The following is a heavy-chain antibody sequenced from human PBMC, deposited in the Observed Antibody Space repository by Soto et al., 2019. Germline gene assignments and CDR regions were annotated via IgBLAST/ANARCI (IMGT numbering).Heavy chain of an antibody. J-gene: IGHJ3*02. CDR3: VRESSGDTRFRRCIGI. V-gene: IGHV3-7*03. CDR1: GLTFCCFW. CDR2: IKQEGSEE. Sequence: GGLLRLFCAVSGLTFCCFWISCIRQAPGKGLEWVANIKQEGSEEYYVESVKGRFTISRDNAKNSLFLQMNSSVTAADTAVYYFVRESSGDTRFRRCIGICGEGTMVT. D-gene: IGHD3-10*01.